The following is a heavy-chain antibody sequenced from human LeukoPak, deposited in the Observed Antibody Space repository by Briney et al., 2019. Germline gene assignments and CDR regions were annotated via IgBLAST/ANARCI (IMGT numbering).Heavy chain of an antibody. J-gene: IGHJ4*02. V-gene: IGHV3-23*01. D-gene: IGHD6-13*01. CDR1: GFTFSTYA. Sequence: PGGSLRLSCAASGFTFSTYAMSWVRQAPGKGLEWVSAISGSGGIIYYADSVKGRFTISRDNSKNMLLLQMNSLSADDTAVYYCAKAAIAESSNWYGIDYWGQGTLVTVSS. CDR3: AKAAIAESSNWYGIDY. CDR2: ISGSGGII.